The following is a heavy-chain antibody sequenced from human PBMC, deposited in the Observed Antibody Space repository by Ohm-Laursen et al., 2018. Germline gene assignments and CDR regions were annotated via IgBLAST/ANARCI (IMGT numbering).Heavy chain of an antibody. Sequence: SQTLSLTCTVSGGSISSGGYYWSWIRQHPGKGLEWIGYIYYSGSTYYNPSLKSRVTISVDTSKNQFSLKLSSVTAADTAVYYCARERDDFGVVQPRHYYFDYWGQGTLVTVSS. CDR1: GGSISSGGYY. J-gene: IGHJ4*02. D-gene: IGHD3-3*01. CDR2: IYYSGST. CDR3: ARERDDFGVVQPRHYYFDY. V-gene: IGHV4-31*02.